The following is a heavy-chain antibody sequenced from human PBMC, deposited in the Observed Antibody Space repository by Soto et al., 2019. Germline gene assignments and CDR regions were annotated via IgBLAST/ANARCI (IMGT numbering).Heavy chain of an antibody. V-gene: IGHV1-18*01. J-gene: IGHJ4*02. CDR3: ARVVAPYYFDC. Sequence: ASVKVSCKASGYTFTSYGISWVRQAPGQGLEWMGWISAYNGNTNYAQKLQGRVTMTTDTSTSTAYMELRSLRSEDTAVYYGARVVAPYYFDCWVQGRLVTVSS. CDR2: ISAYNGNT. CDR1: GYTFTSYG. D-gene: IGHD2-15*01.